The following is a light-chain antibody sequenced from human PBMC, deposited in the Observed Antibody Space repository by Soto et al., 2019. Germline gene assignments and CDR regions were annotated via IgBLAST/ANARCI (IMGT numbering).Light chain of an antibody. CDR1: QSVDSTF. CDR3: QQYMSSVT. CDR2: GAS. J-gene: IGKJ1*01. Sequence: EIVLTQSPGSLSLSPGQRATLSCRASQSVDSTFFSWYQKKPGQAPRLLIYGASKRDTGVPDRFSGSGSGTDFTLTISGLEAEDLAVYYCQQYMSSVTFGQGTKVEI. V-gene: IGKV3-20*01.